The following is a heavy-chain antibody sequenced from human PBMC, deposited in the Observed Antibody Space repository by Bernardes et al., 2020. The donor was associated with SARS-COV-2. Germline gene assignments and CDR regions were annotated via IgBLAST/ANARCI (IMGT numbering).Heavy chain of an antibody. CDR1: GGSISSHY. CDR2: IYYSGST. CDR3: ARSPYNWNGVGVDY. D-gene: IGHD1-1*01. Sequence: SETLSLTCTVSGGSISSHYWSWIRQPPGKGLEWIGYIYYSGSTNYNPSLKSRVTISVDTSKNQFSLKLSSVTAADTAVYYCARSPYNWNGVGVDYWGQGTLVTVSS. V-gene: IGHV4-59*11. J-gene: IGHJ4*02.